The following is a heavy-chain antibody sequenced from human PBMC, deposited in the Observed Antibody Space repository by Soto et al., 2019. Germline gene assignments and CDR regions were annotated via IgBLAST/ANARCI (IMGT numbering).Heavy chain of an antibody. D-gene: IGHD6-6*01. Sequence: VGSLRLSCAVSGFTFSSYAMSWVRQAPGKGLEWVSAISGSGGSTYYADSVKGRFTISRDNSKNTPYLQMNSLRAEDTAVYYCAKGSARVIPVYYYYGMDVWGQGTTVTVSS. CDR3: AKGSARVIPVYYYYGMDV. CDR1: GFTFSSYA. CDR2: ISGSGGST. V-gene: IGHV3-23*01. J-gene: IGHJ6*02.